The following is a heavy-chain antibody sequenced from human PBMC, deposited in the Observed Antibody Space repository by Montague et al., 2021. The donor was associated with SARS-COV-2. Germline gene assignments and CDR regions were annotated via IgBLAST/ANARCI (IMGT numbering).Heavy chain of an antibody. V-gene: IGHV4-31*03. CDR2: IYYSGST. J-gene: IGHJ3*02. D-gene: IGHD3-22*01. CDR1: GGSISSGGYY. CDR3: ARVQGITMIVVVIGAFDI. Sequence: TLSLTCTVSGGSISSGGYYWSWIRQHPGKGLEWIGYIYYSGSTYYNPSLKSRVTISVDTSKNQFSLKLSSVTAADTAVYYCARVQGITMIVVVIGAFDIWGQGTMATVS.